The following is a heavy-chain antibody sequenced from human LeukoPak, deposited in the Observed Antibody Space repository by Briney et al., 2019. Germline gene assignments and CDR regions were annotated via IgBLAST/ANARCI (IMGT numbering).Heavy chain of an antibody. V-gene: IGHV3-15*01. D-gene: IGHD3-9*01. CDR2: IKRKTDGGTT. CDR1: GFTFSNAW. J-gene: IGHJ4*02. Sequence: GGSLRLSCAASGFTFSNAWMSWARQAPGKGLEWVGRIKRKTDGGTTDYAAPVKGRFTISRDDSKNTLYLQMNSLKTEDTAVHYCTTDTYYDILTGYLSPDYWGQGTLVTVSS. CDR3: TTDTYYDILTGYLSPDY.